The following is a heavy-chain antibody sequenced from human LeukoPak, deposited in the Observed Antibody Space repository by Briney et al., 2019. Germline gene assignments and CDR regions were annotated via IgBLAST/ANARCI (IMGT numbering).Heavy chain of an antibody. J-gene: IGHJ4*02. D-gene: IGHD3-16*01. CDR1: GFIFSNYW. Sequence: PGGSLRLSCAASGFIFSNYWMLWVRQASGKGLVWVSRINSDGSSTSYADSVKGRFTISRDNAKNTLYLQMNSLRAEGTAVYYCARVRGGYYSDYWGQGTLVTVS. V-gene: IGHV3-74*01. CDR2: INSDGSST. CDR3: ARVRGGYYSDY.